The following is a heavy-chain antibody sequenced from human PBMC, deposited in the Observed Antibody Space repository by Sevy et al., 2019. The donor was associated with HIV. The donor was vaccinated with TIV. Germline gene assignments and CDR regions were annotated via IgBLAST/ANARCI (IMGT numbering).Heavy chain of an antibody. V-gene: IGHV3-53*01. CDR3: ARDLVAAAGYYYYGMDV. J-gene: IGHJ6*02. D-gene: IGHD6-13*01. CDR2: IYSGGST. Sequence: GGSLRLSCAASGFTVSSNYMSWVRQAPGKGLEWVSVIYSGGSTYYADSVKGRFTISRDNSKTTLYLQMNSLRAEDTAVYYCARDLVAAAGYYYYGMDVWGQGTTVTVCS. CDR1: GFTVSSNY.